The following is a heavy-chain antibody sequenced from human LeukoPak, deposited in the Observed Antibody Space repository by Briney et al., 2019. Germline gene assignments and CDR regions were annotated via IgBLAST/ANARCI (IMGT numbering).Heavy chain of an antibody. CDR1: GGSISSGGYS. CDR3: AREVYYGSGSYYEGWFDP. Sequence: PSQTLSLTCAVSGGSISSGGYSWSWIRQPPGKGLEWIGYIYHSESTYYNPSLKSRVNISVDRSKNQFSLELSSVTAADTAVYYCAREVYYGSGSYYEGWFDPWGQGTLVTVSS. J-gene: IGHJ5*02. CDR2: IYHSEST. D-gene: IGHD3-10*01. V-gene: IGHV4-30-2*01.